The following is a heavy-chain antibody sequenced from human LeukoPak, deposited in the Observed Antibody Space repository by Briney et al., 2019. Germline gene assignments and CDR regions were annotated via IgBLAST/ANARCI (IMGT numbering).Heavy chain of an antibody. CDR1: GYTFTIYY. J-gene: IGHJ4*02. V-gene: IGHV1-46*01. D-gene: IGHD1-7*01. Sequence: GASGTVSFKASGYTFTIYYMHWVRQAPGQGLEWVGIINTSGGSKSYAQKFQGRVTMTRDTSTSTVYMELSSLRSEDTAVYYCARVSSKLELRLDYWGQGTLVTVSS. CDR3: ARVSSKLELRLDY. CDR2: INTSGGSK.